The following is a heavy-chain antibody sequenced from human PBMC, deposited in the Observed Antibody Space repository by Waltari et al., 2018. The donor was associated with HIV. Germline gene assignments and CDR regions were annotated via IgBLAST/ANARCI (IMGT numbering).Heavy chain of an antibody. J-gene: IGHJ1*01. CDR3: AKGGTSGYTFGFGR. D-gene: IGHD5-18*01. Sequence: EVQLVESGGGLVQPGGSLRLSCAASGFPFSSYWMHWVRQAPGKGLVWVSRSNSDGSITSHADSVKGRFTISRDNARNTLYLQMNSLGAEDTAMYYCAKGGTSGYTFGFGRWGQGTLVTVSS. V-gene: IGHV3-74*01. CDR1: GFPFSSYW. CDR2: SNSDGSIT.